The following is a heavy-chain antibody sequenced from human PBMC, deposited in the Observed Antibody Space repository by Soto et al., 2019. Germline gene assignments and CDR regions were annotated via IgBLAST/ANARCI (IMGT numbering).Heavy chain of an antibody. V-gene: IGHV3-23*01. CDR2: ISGSGGST. Sequence: GGSLRLSCAASGFTFSSYAVSWVRQAPGKGLEWVSAISGSGGSTYYADSVKGRFTISRDNSKNTLYLQMNSLRAEDTAVYYCAKDRRVVVPAAAFDYWGQGTLVTVSS. CDR3: AKDRRVVVPAAAFDY. J-gene: IGHJ4*02. D-gene: IGHD2-2*01. CDR1: GFTFSSYA.